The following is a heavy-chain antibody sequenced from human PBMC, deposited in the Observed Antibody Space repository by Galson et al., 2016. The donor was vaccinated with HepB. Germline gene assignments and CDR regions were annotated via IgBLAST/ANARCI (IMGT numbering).Heavy chain of an antibody. D-gene: IGHD2-2*01. V-gene: IGHV4-34*01. Sequence: SETLSLTCAVYGGSFSGYYWNWIRQPPGKGLEWIGEVYHSGDTNYSPSLKSRVTISVDTSKNQFSLKLNSVTAADTAVYHCARHGSTSTSCPGYYWGQGTLVTVSP. CDR3: ARHGSTSTSCPGYY. CDR1: GGSFSGYY. CDR2: VYHSGDT. J-gene: IGHJ4*02.